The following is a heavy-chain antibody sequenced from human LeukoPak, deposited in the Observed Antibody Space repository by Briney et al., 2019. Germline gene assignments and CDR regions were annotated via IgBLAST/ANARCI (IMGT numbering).Heavy chain of an antibody. Sequence: PGGSLRLSCAASGFTFSSYSMNWVRQAPGKGLEWVSSISSSSSSYIYYADSVKGRFTISRDNAKNSLYLQMNSLRAEDTAVYYCARDLAVWGQTAAAGTWGQGTLVTVSS. V-gene: IGHV3-21*01. J-gene: IGHJ4*02. D-gene: IGHD6-13*01. CDR1: GFTFSSYS. CDR3: ARDLAVWGQTAAAGT. CDR2: ISSSSSSYI.